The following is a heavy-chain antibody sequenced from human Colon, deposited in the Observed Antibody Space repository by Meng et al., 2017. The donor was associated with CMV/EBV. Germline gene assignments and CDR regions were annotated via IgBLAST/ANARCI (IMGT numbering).Heavy chain of an antibody. Sequence: GESLKISCAASGFTFEYHTMHWVRQGPGKGLEWVSLISWDGGSTHYGDSVQSRFIISRDNNKKHLYLQLNNLGPEDTVVYCCGVAVSGWSVMDSFDMWGQGTTVTVSS. CDR2: ISWDGGST. J-gene: IGHJ3*02. CDR3: GVAVSGWSVMDSFDM. D-gene: IGHD6-19*01. V-gene: IGHV3-43*01. CDR1: GFTFEYHT.